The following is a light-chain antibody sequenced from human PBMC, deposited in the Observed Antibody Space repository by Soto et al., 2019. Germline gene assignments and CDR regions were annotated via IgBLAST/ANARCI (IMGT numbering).Light chain of an antibody. V-gene: IGKV1-5*01. J-gene: IGKJ1*01. CDR3: QHHNSYSQT. Sequence: DIQLTQSPPTLSASVGDRVTITCRASQSIRYYLAWYQQMPGKAPKLLIYGASSLQSGVPSRFSGSGSGTEFTLTISSLQPDDFATYFCQHHNSYSQTFGQGTTVEIQ. CDR2: GAS. CDR1: QSIRYY.